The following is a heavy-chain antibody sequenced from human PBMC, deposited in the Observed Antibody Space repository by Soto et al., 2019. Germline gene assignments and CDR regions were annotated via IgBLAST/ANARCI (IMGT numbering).Heavy chain of an antibody. CDR1: GFTFSSYS. D-gene: IGHD3-10*01. V-gene: IGHV3-48*02. CDR3: AREGTRGGSLNWLDP. J-gene: IGHJ5*02. CDR2: ISSSSSTI. Sequence: PGGSLRLSCAASGFTFSSYSMNWVRQAPGKGLEWVSYISSSSSTIYYADSVKGRFTISRDNAKNSLYLQMNSLRDEDTAVYYCAREGTRGGSLNWLDPWGQGTLVTVSS.